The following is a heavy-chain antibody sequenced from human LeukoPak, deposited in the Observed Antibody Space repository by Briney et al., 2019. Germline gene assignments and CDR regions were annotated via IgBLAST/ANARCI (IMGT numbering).Heavy chain of an antibody. CDR3: VGGDMTSSHFYGMDV. CDR2: IYYMGRT. Sequence: SETLSLTCTVSGASISSYYYSWVRQPPGKGLERMGYIYYMGRTTYNPSLQGRVTISIDTSKKQFSLKLSSVTAADTAVYYCVGGDMTSSHFYGMDVWGQGTTVIVSS. V-gene: IGHV4-59*01. J-gene: IGHJ6*02. D-gene: IGHD2-21*02. CDR1: GASISSYY.